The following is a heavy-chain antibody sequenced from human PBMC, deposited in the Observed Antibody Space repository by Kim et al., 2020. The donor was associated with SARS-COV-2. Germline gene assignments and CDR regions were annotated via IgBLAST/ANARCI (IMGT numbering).Heavy chain of an antibody. V-gene: IGHV4-34*01. D-gene: IGHD3-22*01. Sequence: SETLSLTCAVYGGSFSGYYWSWIRQPPGKGLEWIGEINHSGSTNYNPSLKSRVTISVDTSKNQFSLKLSSVTAADTAVYYCARAISTPDNYWGQGTLVTVSS. CDR3: ARAISTPDNY. CDR2: INHSGST. J-gene: IGHJ4*02. CDR1: GGSFSGYY.